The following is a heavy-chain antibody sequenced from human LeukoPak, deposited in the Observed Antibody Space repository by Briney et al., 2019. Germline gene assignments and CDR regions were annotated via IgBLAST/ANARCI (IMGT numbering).Heavy chain of an antibody. CDR2: MYHTGNT. CDR1: GGSISTGAYS. V-gene: IGHV4-30-2*01. CDR3: ARYGGGIGRGIDY. J-gene: IGHJ4*02. D-gene: IGHD3-16*01. Sequence: PSETLSLTCAVSGGSISTGAYSWSWIRQPPGLGLEWIGYMYHTGNTYYNPSLKSRVTISVDRSKNQFSLKLTSVTAADTAVNYCARYGGGIGRGIDYWGQGILVTVSS.